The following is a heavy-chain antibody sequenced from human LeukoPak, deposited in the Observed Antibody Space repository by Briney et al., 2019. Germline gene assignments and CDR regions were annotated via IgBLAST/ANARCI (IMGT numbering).Heavy chain of an antibody. Sequence: GASVKVSCKASGYTFTSYDINWVRQAPGQGLEWMGWMNPNSGNTGYAQKFQGRVTMTRNTSISTAYMELSSLRSEDTAVYYCARGGGYYDSSGYYDFDYWGQGTLVTVSS. J-gene: IGHJ4*02. V-gene: IGHV1-8*01. CDR1: GYTFTSYD. CDR3: ARGGGYYDSSGYYDFDY. CDR2: MNPNSGNT. D-gene: IGHD3-22*01.